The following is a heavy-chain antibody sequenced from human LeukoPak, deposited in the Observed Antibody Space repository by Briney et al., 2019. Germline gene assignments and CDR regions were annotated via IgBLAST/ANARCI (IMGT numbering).Heavy chain of an antibody. CDR3: ARALYDSSGYYFDY. Sequence: PGGSLRLSCTASGFTFGDYAMSWFRQAPGKGLEWVSSISGSSIYINYADSVKGRFTISSDNAKNSLYLQMNSLRAEDTAVYYCARALYDSSGYYFDYWGQGTLVTVSS. V-gene: IGHV3-21*01. D-gene: IGHD3-22*01. J-gene: IGHJ4*02. CDR1: GFTFGDYA. CDR2: ISGSSIYI.